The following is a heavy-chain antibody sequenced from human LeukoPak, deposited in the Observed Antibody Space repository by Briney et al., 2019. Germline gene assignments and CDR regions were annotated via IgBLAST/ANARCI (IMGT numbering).Heavy chain of an antibody. J-gene: IGHJ5*02. V-gene: IGHV1-69*04. D-gene: IGHD6-13*01. CDR2: IIPILGIA. Sequence: PRASVKVSCKASGGTFSSYAISWVRQAPGQGLEWMGRIIPILGIANYAQKFQGRVTITADKSTSTAYMELSSLRSEDTAVYYCAREAAGSWFDPWGQGTLVTVSS. CDR3: AREAAGSWFDP. CDR1: GGTFSSYA.